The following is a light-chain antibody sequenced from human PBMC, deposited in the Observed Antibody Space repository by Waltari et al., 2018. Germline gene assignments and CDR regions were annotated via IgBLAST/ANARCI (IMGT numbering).Light chain of an antibody. J-gene: IGKJ1*01. CDR1: QGVSSY. CDR3: QQRSNWPPT. Sequence: EIVLTQSPATLSLSPGERATLSCRASQGVSSYLAWYQQKPGQAPRLLIYDASNRASGIPSRFSGSGSGTDFTLTISSLEPEDFAVYYCQQRSNWPPTFGQGTKVEIK. CDR2: DAS. V-gene: IGKV3-11*01.